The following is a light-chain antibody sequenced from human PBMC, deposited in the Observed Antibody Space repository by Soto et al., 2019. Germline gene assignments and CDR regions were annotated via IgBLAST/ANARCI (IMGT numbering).Light chain of an antibody. CDR2: KAS. V-gene: IGKV1-5*03. Sequence: DIQMTQSPSTLSASVGARVTITCRASQSITSWLAWYQQKPGKAPNLLIYKASSLESGVPSRFSCSGSGTEFTLAISSLQPDDFATYYCQQYNSYPLTCGGGTKVEIK. J-gene: IGKJ4*01. CDR1: QSITSW. CDR3: QQYNSYPLT.